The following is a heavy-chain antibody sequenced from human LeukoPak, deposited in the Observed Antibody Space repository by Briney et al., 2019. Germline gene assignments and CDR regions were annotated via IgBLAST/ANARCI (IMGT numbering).Heavy chain of an antibody. CDR2: ISGSGGST. D-gene: IGHD3-3*01. CDR1: GFTFSSYA. Sequence: GGSLRLSCAASGFTFSSYAMSWVRQAPGKGLEWVSAISGSGGSTYYADSVKGRFTISRDNSKNTLYLQMNSLRAEDTAVYYCAKGVRFLEWLLSTYYFDYWGQGTLVTVSS. J-gene: IGHJ4*02. V-gene: IGHV3-23*01. CDR3: AKGVRFLEWLLSTYYFDY.